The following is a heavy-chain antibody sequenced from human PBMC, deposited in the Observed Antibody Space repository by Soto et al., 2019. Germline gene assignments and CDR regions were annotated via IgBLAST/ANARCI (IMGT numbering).Heavy chain of an antibody. CDR2: TYFRSKWYN. CDR1: GDNVSSNTAS. J-gene: IGHJ5*02. D-gene: IGHD5-12*01. CDR3: AKGDNLGPKTGYAFDP. Sequence: SQTLSLPCAISGDNVSSNTASWNWIRQSPSRGLEWLGRTYFRSKWYNDYAVSVKSRIIINPDTSNNQFSLQLNSVTPEDTAVYFCAKGDNLGPKTGYAFDPWGQGIMVTVSS. V-gene: IGHV6-1*01.